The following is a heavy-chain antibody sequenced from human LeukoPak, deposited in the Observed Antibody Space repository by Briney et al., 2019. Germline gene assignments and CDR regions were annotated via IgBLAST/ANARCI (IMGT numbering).Heavy chain of an antibody. D-gene: IGHD6-13*01. CDR3: AREGSWSGYSWFDP. V-gene: IGHV4-34*01. CDR2: INHSGST. J-gene: IGHJ5*02. Sequence: NPSETLSLTCAVYGGSFSGYYWSWIRQPPGKGLEWIGEINHSGSTNYNPSRKSRVTISVDTSKNQVSLKLSSVTAADTAVYYCAREGSWSGYSWFDPGGQGTVVTVSA. CDR1: GGSFSGYY.